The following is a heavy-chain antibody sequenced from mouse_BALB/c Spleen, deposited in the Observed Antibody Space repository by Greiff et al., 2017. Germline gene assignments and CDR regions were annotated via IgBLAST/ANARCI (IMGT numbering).Heavy chain of an antibody. J-gene: IGHJ2*01. CDR3: ARLDYYYGSSLDY. CDR1: GFTFSSYT. CDR2: ISNGGGST. Sequence: DVMLVESGGGLVQPGGSLKLSCAASGFTFSSYTMSWVRQTPEKRLEWVAYISNGGGSTYYPDTVKGRFTISRDNAKNTLYLQMSSLKSEDTAIYYCARLDYYYGSSLDYWGQGTTLTVSS. D-gene: IGHD1-1*01. V-gene: IGHV5-12-2*01.